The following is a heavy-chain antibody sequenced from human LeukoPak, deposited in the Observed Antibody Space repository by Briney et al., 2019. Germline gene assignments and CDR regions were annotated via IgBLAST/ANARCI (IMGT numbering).Heavy chain of an antibody. J-gene: IGHJ1*01. D-gene: IGHD5-18*01. CDR1: GFTFSSYG. CDR2: IRYDGSNK. V-gene: IGHV3-30*02. Sequence: GGSLRLSCAASGFTFSSYGMHWVRQAPGKGLEWVAFIRYDGSNKYYADSVKGRFTISRDNSKNTLYLQMNSLRAEDTAVYYCAKAGYSYGAGYFQHWGQGTLVTVSS. CDR3: AKAGYSYGAGYFQH.